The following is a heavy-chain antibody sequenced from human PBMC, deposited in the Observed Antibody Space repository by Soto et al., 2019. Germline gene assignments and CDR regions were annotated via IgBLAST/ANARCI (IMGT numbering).Heavy chain of an antibody. V-gene: IGHV1-69*13. CDR1: GGTFSSYA. CDR2: IIPIFGTA. CDR3: ARGIRGYRYGYPLGY. J-gene: IGHJ4*02. Sequence: GASVKVSCKASGGTFSSYAISWVRQAPGQGLEWMGGIIPIFGTANYAQKFQGRVTITADESTSTAYMELSSLRSEETAVYYCARGIRGYRYGYPLGYWGKGTLVTVSS. D-gene: IGHD5-18*01.